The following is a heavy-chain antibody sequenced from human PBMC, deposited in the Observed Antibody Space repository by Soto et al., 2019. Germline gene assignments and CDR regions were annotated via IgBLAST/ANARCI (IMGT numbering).Heavy chain of an antibody. Sequence: QVQLVESGGGVVQPGRSLRLSCAASGFTFSSYAMHWVRQAPGKGLEWVAVISYDGSNKYYADSVKGRFTISRDNSKNTLYLQMNSLRAEDTAVYYCARSWLLQHSFDYWGQGTLVTVSS. D-gene: IGHD1-26*01. CDR1: GFTFSSYA. J-gene: IGHJ4*02. CDR3: ARSWLLQHSFDY. CDR2: ISYDGSNK. V-gene: IGHV3-30-3*01.